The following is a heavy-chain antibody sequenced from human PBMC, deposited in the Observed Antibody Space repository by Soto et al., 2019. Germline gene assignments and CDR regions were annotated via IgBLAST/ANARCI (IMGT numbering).Heavy chain of an antibody. CDR2: ISSSSSTI. Sequence: KGLEWVSYISSSSSTIYYEDSVKGRFTISRDNAKNSLYLQMNSLRDVDTAVFYCFFFQAEDGIRDYLSVSAFLLNRSSDL. J-gene: IGHJ2*01. CDR3: FFFQAEDGIRDYLSVSAFLLNRSSDL. D-gene: IGHD3-9*01. V-gene: IGHV3-48*02.